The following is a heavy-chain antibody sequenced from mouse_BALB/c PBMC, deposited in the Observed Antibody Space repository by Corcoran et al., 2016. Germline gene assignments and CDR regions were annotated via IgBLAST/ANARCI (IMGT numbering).Heavy chain of an antibody. V-gene: IGHV8-12*01. CDR2: IYCDDDK. J-gene: IGHJ3*01. CDR3: ARSELGRERLAY. D-gene: IGHD4-1*01. Sequence: QVTLKESGPGILQPSQTLSLICSFSGFSLSTSDMVVSWIRQPSGKGREWLAHIYCDDDKRYNPSLKSRVTISKDTSRNQVFLKITSIDTTVTAPYYCARSELGRERLAYWGLGSLVTVSA. CDR1: GFSLSTSDMV.